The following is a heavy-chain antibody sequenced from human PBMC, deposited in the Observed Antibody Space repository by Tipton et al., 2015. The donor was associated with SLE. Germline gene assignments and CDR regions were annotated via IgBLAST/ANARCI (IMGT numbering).Heavy chain of an antibody. D-gene: IGHD1-14*01. CDR2: IYTSGST. CDR3: ARDGI. J-gene: IGHJ1*01. V-gene: IGHV4-61*02. CDR1: GGSISSGSYY. Sequence: TLSLTCTVSGGSISSGSYYWSWIRQPAGKGLEWIGRIYTSGSTNYNPSLKSRVTISVDTSKNQFSLKLSSVTAADTAVYYCARDGIWGQGTLVTVSS.